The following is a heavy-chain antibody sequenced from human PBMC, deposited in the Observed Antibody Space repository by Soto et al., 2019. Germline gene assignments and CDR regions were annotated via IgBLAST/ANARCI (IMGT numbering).Heavy chain of an antibody. J-gene: IGHJ5*02. CDR1: GGSINSHNYY. CDR2: INYSGRA. D-gene: IGHD1-26*01. CDR3: ARDVASGDSRSGISWFDP. V-gene: IGHV4-31*03. Sequence: QVQLQESGPGLVKPSQTLSLTCTVSGGSINSHNYYWSWIRQHPGKGLEWIGYINYSGRASYNPSLKSRVSTVADTSLTQLSLRLSSVTAADTAVYYCARDVASGDSRSGISWFDPWGQGTLVTVSS.